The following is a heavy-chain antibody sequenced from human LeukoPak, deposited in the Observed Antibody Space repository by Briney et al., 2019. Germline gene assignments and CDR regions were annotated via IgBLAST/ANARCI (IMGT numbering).Heavy chain of an antibody. V-gene: IGHV3-30*01. D-gene: IGHD5-12*01. J-gene: IGHJ4*02. CDR1: GFTFSSYW. Sequence: GGSLRLSCAASGFTFSSYWMSWVRQAPSKGLEWVAVISYDGSNKYYADSVKGRFTISRDNSKNTLYLQMNSLRAEDTAVYYCASNEGLRFCPDYWGQGTLVTVSS. CDR3: ASNEGLRFCPDY. CDR2: ISYDGSNK.